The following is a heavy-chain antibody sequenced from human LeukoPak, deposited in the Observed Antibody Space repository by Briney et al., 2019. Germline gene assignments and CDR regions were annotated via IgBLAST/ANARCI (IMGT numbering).Heavy chain of an antibody. CDR3: AKDLGYYDSSGAFDI. Sequence: GGSLRLSCAASGFTFSSYGMHWVRQAPGKGLEWVAVIWYDGSNKCYADSVKGRFTISRDNSKNTLYLQMNSLRAEDTAVYYCAKDLGYYDSSGAFDIWGQGTMVTVSS. J-gene: IGHJ3*02. V-gene: IGHV3-33*06. CDR2: IWYDGSNK. CDR1: GFTFSSYG. D-gene: IGHD3-22*01.